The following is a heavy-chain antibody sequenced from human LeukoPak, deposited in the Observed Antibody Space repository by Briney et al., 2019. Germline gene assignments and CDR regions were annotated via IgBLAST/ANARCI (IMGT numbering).Heavy chain of an antibody. Sequence: GSLRLSCAASGFTFSSYSMNWVRQAPGKGLEWIGSIYYSGSTYYNPSLKSRVTISVDTSKNQFSLKLSSVTAADTAVYYCAREKYGDYVHDYWGQGTLVTVSS. J-gene: IGHJ4*02. V-gene: IGHV4-39*07. D-gene: IGHD4-17*01. CDR2: IYYSGST. CDR3: AREKYGDYVHDY. CDR1: GFTFSSYS.